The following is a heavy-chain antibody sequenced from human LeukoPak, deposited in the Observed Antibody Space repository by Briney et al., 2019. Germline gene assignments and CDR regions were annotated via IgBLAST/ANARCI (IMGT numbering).Heavy chain of an antibody. CDR1: GFTFSSYA. Sequence: QPGGSLRLSCGASGFTFSSYAMSWDRQAPGKGLEWVSAIGSGTCYADSVKGRFTISRDNSKNTLYLQMNSLRAEDTAVYYCAKVLAYYFDYWGQGTLVTVSS. CDR2: IGSGT. V-gene: IGHV3-23*01. J-gene: IGHJ4*02. CDR3: AKVLAYYFDY.